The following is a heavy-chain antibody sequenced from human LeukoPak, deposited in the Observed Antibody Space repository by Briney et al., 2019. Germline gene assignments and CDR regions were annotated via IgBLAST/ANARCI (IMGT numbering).Heavy chain of an antibody. CDR3: ARFWWLQNWFDP. Sequence: GASVKVSCKASGYTFTSYDINWVRQATGQGLEWMGWMNPNSGNTGYAQKFQGRVTMTRNTSISTAYMELSSLRSEDTAVYYCARFWWLQNWFDPWGQGTLVTVSS. CDR2: MNPNSGNT. D-gene: IGHD2-15*01. CDR1: GYTFTSYD. V-gene: IGHV1-8*01. J-gene: IGHJ5*02.